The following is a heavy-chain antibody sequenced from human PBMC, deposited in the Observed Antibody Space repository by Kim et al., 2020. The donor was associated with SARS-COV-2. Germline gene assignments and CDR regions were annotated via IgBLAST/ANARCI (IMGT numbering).Heavy chain of an antibody. CDR3: ALRASYWSLAY. CDR2: ISSGGGSP. CDR1: GFTFSSYA. V-gene: IGHV3-23*01. Sequence: GGSLRLSCAASGFTFSSYAMSWVRQAPGKGLEWVSGISSGGGSPNYADSVKGRFTISRDNSKNTLYLQMNSLRAEDTAVYYCALRASYWSLAYWGQGTRV. D-gene: IGHD1-26*01. J-gene: IGHJ4*02.